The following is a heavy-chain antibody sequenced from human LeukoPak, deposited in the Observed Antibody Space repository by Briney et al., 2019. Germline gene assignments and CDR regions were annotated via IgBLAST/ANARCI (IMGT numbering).Heavy chain of an antibody. CDR1: GFTFDDYA. CDR3: AKDSAWGYYSY. J-gene: IGHJ4*02. Sequence: GGSLRLSCAASGFTFDDYAMHWVRQAPGKGLEWVSGISWNSGSIGYADSVKGRFTISRDNAKNSLYLQMNSLRAEDTALYYCAKDSAWGYYSYWGQGTLVTASS. V-gene: IGHV3-9*01. CDR2: ISWNSGSI. D-gene: IGHD1-26*01.